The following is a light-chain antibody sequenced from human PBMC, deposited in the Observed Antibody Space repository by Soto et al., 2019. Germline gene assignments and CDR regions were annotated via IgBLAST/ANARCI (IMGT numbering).Light chain of an antibody. V-gene: IGKV3-20*01. Sequence: IVLTQSPGTLTLSPGERATLSCRASQSVSSSYLAWYQQKPGQAPRLLIYGASSSATGIPDRFSGSGSGTDFTLTISRLEPGDFAVYYCQQYVTSPPGTFGQGTKVDIK. CDR2: GAS. CDR3: QQYVTSPPGT. CDR1: QSVSSSY. J-gene: IGKJ1*01.